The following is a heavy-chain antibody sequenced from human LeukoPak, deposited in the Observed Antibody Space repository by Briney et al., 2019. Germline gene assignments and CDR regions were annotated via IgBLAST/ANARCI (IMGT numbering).Heavy chain of an antibody. J-gene: IGHJ4*02. CDR3: AAVHSSGWAGGGDY. V-gene: IGHV1-58*02. CDR1: GFTFTSSA. D-gene: IGHD6-19*01. CDR2: IVVGSGNT. Sequence: SVKVSCKASGFTFTSSAMQWVRQARGQRLEWIGWIVVGSGNTNYAQKFQERVTITRDMSTSTAYMELSSLRSEDTAVYYCAAVHSSGWAGGGDYWGQGTLVTVSS.